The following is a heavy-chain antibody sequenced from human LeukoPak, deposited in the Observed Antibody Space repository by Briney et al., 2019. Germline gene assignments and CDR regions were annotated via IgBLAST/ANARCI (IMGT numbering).Heavy chain of an antibody. V-gene: IGHV1-18*01. Sequence: ASVKVSCKASGYTFTSYGISWVRQAPGQGLEWMGWISAYNGNTNYAQKLQGRVTMTTDTSTSTAYMELRSLRSDDTAVCYCARAPNYGGKSGGRIIDYWGQGTLVTVSS. J-gene: IGHJ4*02. CDR3: ARAPNYGGKSGGRIIDY. CDR1: GYTFTSYG. D-gene: IGHD4-23*01. CDR2: ISAYNGNT.